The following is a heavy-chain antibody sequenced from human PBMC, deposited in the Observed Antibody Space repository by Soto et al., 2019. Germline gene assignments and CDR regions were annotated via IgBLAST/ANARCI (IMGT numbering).Heavy chain of an antibody. D-gene: IGHD3-9*01. J-gene: IGHJ4*02. CDR2: IYYSGST. V-gene: IGHV4-39*01. CDR1: GGSISSSSYY. Sequence: QLQLQESGPGLVKPSETLSLTCTVSGGSISSSSYYWGWIRQPPGKGLVWIGSIYYSGSTYYNPSLKSRVTISVDTSKNQFSLKLSSVTAADTAVYYCARRYFAALIDYWGQGTLVTVSS. CDR3: ARRYFAALIDY.